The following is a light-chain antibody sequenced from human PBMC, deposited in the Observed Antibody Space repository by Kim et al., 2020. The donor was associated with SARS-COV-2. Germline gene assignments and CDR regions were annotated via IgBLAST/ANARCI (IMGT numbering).Light chain of an antibody. CDR2: GAS. J-gene: IGKJ5*01. V-gene: IGKV3-20*01. Sequence: EIVLTQSPGTLSLSPGERATLSCRASQSVCINILAWYHQKAGQAPRLLIYGASNRATGIPDRFSGSGSGTDFTLTISRLEPEDFAVYYCQQYGSAPITFGQGTRLEIK. CDR1: QSVCINI. CDR3: QQYGSAPIT.